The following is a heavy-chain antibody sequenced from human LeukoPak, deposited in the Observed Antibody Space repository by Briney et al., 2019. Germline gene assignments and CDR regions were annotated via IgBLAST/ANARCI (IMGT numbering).Heavy chain of an antibody. Sequence: SETLSLTCAVYGGSFSGYYWSWIRQPPGKGLEWIGEINHSGSTNYNPSLKSRVTISVDTSKNQFSLKLSSVTAADTAVYSCASAPNSGSHSFYFESWGQRTLVTVSS. CDR1: GGSFSGYY. J-gene: IGHJ4*02. D-gene: IGHD1-26*01. V-gene: IGHV4-34*01. CDR3: ASAPNSGSHSFYFES. CDR2: INHSGST.